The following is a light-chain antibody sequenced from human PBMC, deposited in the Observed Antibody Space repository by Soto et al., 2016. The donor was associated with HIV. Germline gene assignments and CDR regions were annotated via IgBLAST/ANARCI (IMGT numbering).Light chain of an antibody. CDR2: SAS. CDR1: QGIGTD. J-gene: IGKJ1*01. V-gene: IGKV1-17*03. Sequence: DIQMTQSPSAMSTSVGDRVTITCRASQGIGTDLAWFQQRPGKVPKRLIYSASTLESGVPSRFSGSGSGTDFTLTLSSVQPDDVGTYYCQQYNTVPWTFGQGTKLEMK. CDR3: QQYNTVPWT.